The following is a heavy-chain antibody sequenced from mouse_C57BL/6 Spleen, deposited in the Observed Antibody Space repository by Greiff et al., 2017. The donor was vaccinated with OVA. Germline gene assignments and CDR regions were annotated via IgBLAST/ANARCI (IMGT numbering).Heavy chain of an antibody. CDR3: ARRDGYSAWFAY. D-gene: IGHD2-3*01. CDR2: IYPSDSET. V-gene: IGHV1-61*01. J-gene: IGHJ3*01. Sequence: QVQLKQPGAELVRPGSSVKLSCKASGYTFTSYWMDWVKQRPGQGLEWIGNIYPSDSETHYNQKFKDKATLTVDKSSSTAYMQLSSLTSEDSAVYYCARRDGYSAWFAYWGQGTLVTVSA. CDR1: GYTFTSYW.